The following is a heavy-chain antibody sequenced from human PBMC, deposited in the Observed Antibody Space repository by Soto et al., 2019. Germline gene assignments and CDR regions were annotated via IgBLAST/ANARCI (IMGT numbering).Heavy chain of an antibody. CDR2: IWYDGSNK. J-gene: IGHJ4*02. V-gene: IGHV3-33*01. CDR1: GFTFSSYG. CDR3: ARDRLTGTSHVFDY. Sequence: GGSLRLSCAASGFTFSSYGMHWVRQAPGKGLEWVAVIWYDGSNKYYADSVKGRFTISRDNSKNTLYLQMNSLRAEDTAVYYCARDRLTGTSHVFDYWGQGTLVTVSS. D-gene: IGHD1-7*01.